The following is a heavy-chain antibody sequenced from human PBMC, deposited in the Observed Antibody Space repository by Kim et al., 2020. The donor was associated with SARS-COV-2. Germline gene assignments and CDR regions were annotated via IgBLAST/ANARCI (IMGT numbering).Heavy chain of an antibody. Sequence: GGSLRLSCAASGFTFSSYAMSWVRQAPGKGLEWVSAISGSGGSTYYADSVKGRFTISRDNSKNTLYLQMNSLRAEDTAVYYCAKDAGTITIFGVVIMGYLDYWGQGTLVTVSS. CDR2: ISGSGGST. CDR3: AKDAGTITIFGVVIMGYLDY. D-gene: IGHD3-3*01. J-gene: IGHJ4*02. CDR1: GFTFSSYA. V-gene: IGHV3-23*01.